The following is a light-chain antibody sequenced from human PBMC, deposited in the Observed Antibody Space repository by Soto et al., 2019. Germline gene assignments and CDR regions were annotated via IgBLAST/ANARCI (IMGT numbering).Light chain of an antibody. Sequence: QSALTQPPSVSGSPGQSVTISCTGTSSDVGRYNSVSWYQQPPGTVPKLIIFEVSYRPSGVPDRFSGSKSGNTASLTISGLQAEDEADYYCSSYTTSNTYVFGTGTKVTVL. J-gene: IGLJ1*01. CDR2: EVS. CDR1: SSDVGRYNS. V-gene: IGLV2-18*02. CDR3: SSYTTSNTYV.